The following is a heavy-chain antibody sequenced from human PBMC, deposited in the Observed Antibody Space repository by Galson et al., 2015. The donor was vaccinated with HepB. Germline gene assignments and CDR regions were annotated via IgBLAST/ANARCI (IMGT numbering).Heavy chain of an antibody. CDR3: ARALPSWSIAAAGTGWFDP. J-gene: IGHJ5*02. V-gene: IGHV3-74*01. Sequence: SLRLSCAASGFTFSSYWMHWVRQAPGKGLVWVSRINSDGSSTSYADSVKGRFTISRDNAKNTLYLQMNSLRAEDTAVYYCARALPSWSIAAAGTGWFDPWGQGTLVTVSS. D-gene: IGHD6-13*01. CDR1: GFTFSSYW. CDR2: INSDGSST.